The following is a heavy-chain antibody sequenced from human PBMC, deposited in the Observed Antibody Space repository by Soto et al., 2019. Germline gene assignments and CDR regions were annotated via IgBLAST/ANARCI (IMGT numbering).Heavy chain of an antibody. J-gene: IGHJ4*02. V-gene: IGHV3-23*01. Sequence: PGGSLRLSCAASGFTFSSYAMSWVRQAPGKGLEWVSAISGSGGSTYYADSVKGRFTISRDNSKNTLYLQMNSLRAEDTALYYCAKVDYDILTGYSDYWGQGTLVTVSS. D-gene: IGHD3-9*01. CDR1: GFTFSSYA. CDR2: ISGSGGST. CDR3: AKVDYDILTGYSDY.